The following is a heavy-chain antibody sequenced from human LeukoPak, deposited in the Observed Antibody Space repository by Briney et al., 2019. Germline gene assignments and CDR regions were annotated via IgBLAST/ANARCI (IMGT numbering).Heavy chain of an antibody. J-gene: IGHJ4*02. D-gene: IGHD1-1*01. Sequence: ASVKVSCKATGYTFTTYHIHWLRQAPGDGFEWLGIIDPNSGGTTNSQKLRGRISMTSDTSTSTVYMELSRLTSGDTAVYFCARSLWKYYFDFWGQGTLVTVSS. CDR2: IDPNSGGT. CDR1: GYTFTTYH. V-gene: IGHV1-46*04. CDR3: ARSLWKYYFDF.